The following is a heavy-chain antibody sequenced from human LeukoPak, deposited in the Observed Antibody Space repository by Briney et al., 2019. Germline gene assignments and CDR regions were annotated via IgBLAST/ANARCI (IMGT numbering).Heavy chain of an antibody. CDR2: INPNSGGT. Sequence: ASVKVSCKASGYTFTGYYMHWVRQAPGHGLEWMGWINPNSGGTKYAQTFKGRVTMTRDTSISTAYMELSSLRSDDTAVYYCARDGDTYGYYYYGLDVWGQGTTVTVSS. CDR1: GYTFTGYY. V-gene: IGHV1-2*02. CDR3: ARDGDTYGYYYYGLDV. D-gene: IGHD5-18*01. J-gene: IGHJ6*02.